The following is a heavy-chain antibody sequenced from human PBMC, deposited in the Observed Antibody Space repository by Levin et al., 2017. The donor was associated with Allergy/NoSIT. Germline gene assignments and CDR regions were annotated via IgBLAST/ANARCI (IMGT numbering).Heavy chain of an antibody. J-gene: IGHJ4*02. CDR3: ARGAYNYGAINDY. CDR1: GFTFSDYA. V-gene: IGHV3-33*01. Sequence: HSGGSLRLSCAASGFTFSDYAMHWVRQAPGKGLEWVAVIWYDGSNKYYADSVKGRFAISRDNSENTLFLQMGRLRAEDSAIYYCARGAYNYGAINDYWGQGTLVTVSS. D-gene: IGHD5-18*01. CDR2: IWYDGSNK.